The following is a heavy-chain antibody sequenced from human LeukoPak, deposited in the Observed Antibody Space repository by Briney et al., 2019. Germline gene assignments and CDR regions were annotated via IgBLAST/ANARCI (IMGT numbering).Heavy chain of an antibody. CDR1: GDFISRYY. CDR2: VYDRGGT. D-gene: IGHD3-22*01. J-gene: IGHJ6*02. CDR3: ARVLGHSSGYQGTDYYYYGMDV. Sequence: PSETLSLTCTVSGDFISRYYWSWIRQSPGKGLEWIGYVYDRGGTNYNPSLKSRAIISADTSKNQFSLKVTSVTAADTAVYYCARVLGHSSGYQGTDYYYYGMDVWGQGTTVTVSS. V-gene: IGHV4-59*01.